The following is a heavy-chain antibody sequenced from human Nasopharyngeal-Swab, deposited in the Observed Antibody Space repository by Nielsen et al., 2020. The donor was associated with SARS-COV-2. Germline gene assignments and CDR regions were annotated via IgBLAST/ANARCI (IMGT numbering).Heavy chain of an antibody. V-gene: IGHV3-13*01. CDR1: GLTFSSYD. D-gene: IGHD1-1*01. CDR2: IDTAGDT. J-gene: IGHJ6*02. CDR3: AGGQPGTTGTTYGMDV. Sequence: GESLKISCAASGLTFSSYDMHWVRQPPGKGLEWVSTIDTAGDTYYPGSVKGRFTISREKAKNSLYLQMNSLRVGDTAVYYCAGGQPGTTGTTYGMDVWGQRTTVTVSS.